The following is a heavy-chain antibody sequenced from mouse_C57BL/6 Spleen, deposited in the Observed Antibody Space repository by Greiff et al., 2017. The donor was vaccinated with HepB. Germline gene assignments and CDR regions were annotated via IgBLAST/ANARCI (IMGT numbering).Heavy chain of an antibody. CDR2: INPSTGGT. Sequence: VQLKESGPELVKPGASVKISCKASGYSFTGYYMNWVKQSPEKSLEWIGEINPSTGGTTYNQKFKAKATLTVDKSSSTAYMQLKSLTSEDSAVYYCAREGYSAYWGQGTLVTVSA. J-gene: IGHJ3*01. CDR1: GYSFTGYY. CDR3: AREGYSAY. V-gene: IGHV1-42*01.